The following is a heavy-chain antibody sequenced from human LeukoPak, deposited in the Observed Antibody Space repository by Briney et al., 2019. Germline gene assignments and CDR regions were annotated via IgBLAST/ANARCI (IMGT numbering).Heavy chain of an antibody. CDR1: GGSVSGYY. CDR2: INHSGST. D-gene: IGHD3-9*01. V-gene: IGHV4-34*01. Sequence: PSETLSLTCAVYGGSVSGYYWGWLRQPAGKGLEWLGEINHSGSTNYNPSLKSRVTISVDTSKNQFSLKLSSVTAADTAVYYCASIHYDILTGYYRSPYFDYWGQGTLVTVSS. J-gene: IGHJ4*02. CDR3: ASIHYDILTGYYRSPYFDY.